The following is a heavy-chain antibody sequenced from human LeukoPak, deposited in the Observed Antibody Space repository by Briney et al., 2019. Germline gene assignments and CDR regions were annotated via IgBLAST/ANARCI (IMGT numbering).Heavy chain of an antibody. CDR2: IYSGGST. Sequence: KPGGSLRLSCAASGFTVSSNYMSWVRQAPGKGLEWVSVIYSGGSTYYADSVKGRFTISRDNSKNTLYLQMNSLRAEDTAVYYRARGLVGATTYYFDYWGQGTLVTVSS. V-gene: IGHV3-53*01. CDR3: ARGLVGATTYYFDY. J-gene: IGHJ4*02. CDR1: GFTVSSNY. D-gene: IGHD1-26*01.